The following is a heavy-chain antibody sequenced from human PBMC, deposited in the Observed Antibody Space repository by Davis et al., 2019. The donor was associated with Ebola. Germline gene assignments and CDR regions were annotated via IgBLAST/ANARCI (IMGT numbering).Heavy chain of an antibody. J-gene: IGHJ2*01. CDR2: IFPGDPEI. CDR1: GYSFTSHW. D-gene: IGHD3-16*02. Sequence: GESLKISCKGSGYSFTSHWIGWVRQMPGKGLEWMGIIFPGDPEIRYSPSFEGQVTISADKSINTAYLQWSSLKASDTAIYYCARHVTSGIVPLYFDLWGRGTLVTVSS. CDR3: ARHVTSGIVPLYFDL. V-gene: IGHV5-51*01.